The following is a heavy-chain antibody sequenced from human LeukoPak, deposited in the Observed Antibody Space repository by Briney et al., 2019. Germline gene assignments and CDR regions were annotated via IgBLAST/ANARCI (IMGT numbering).Heavy chain of an antibody. D-gene: IGHD3-10*01. CDR1: GFIFSNAW. V-gene: IGHV3-15*01. Sequence: PGGSLRLSCAASGFIFSNAWMSWVRQAPGKGLEWVGRIKSRDDGGTVDYAAPVKGRFIISRDDSENMLYVQMNSLKTEDTAVYYCTTDELWFGEGISWGQGTLVTVSS. J-gene: IGHJ4*02. CDR2: IKSRDDGGTV. CDR3: TTDELWFGEGIS.